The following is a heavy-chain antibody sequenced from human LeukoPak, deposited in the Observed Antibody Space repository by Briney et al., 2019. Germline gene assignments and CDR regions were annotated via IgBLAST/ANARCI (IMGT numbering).Heavy chain of an antibody. CDR2: IYHSGRT. CDR1: GFSISSGYF. Sequence: SETLSLTCTVSGFSISSGYFWGWIRQPPGKGLGSIGIIYHSGRTYYNPSLKSRVTISVDTSKNQFSLIVSSVTTADTAVYYCARGFNYYDSTGYYYREWGQGTLVTVSS. J-gene: IGHJ4*02. V-gene: IGHV4-38-2*02. D-gene: IGHD3-22*01. CDR3: ARGFNYYDSTGYYYRE.